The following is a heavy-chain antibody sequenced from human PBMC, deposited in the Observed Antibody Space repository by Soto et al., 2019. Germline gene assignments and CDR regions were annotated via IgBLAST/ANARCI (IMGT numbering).Heavy chain of an antibody. Sequence: GGSLRLSCAASGFTFSSYVMNWVRQAPGKGLEWVAAISDDGGNTYYADSVKGRFTISRDNSKNTLYLQMNSLRAEDTAVYYFAIELHANSHGYHYNFGMDDWGQGTRVTVSS. CDR1: GFTFSSYV. V-gene: IGHV3-30*03. J-gene: IGHJ6*02. CDR2: ISDDGGNT. D-gene: IGHD5-18*01. CDR3: AIELHANSHGYHYNFGMDD.